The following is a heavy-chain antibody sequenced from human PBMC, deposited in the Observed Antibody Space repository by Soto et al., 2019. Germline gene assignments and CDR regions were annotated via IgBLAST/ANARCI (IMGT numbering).Heavy chain of an antibody. D-gene: IGHD1-26*01. CDR1: GFSFSNYW. CDR3: ARVSVGAYYFDY. CDR2: INSDGSRT. V-gene: IGHV3-74*01. J-gene: IGHJ4*02. Sequence: PGGSLRLSCAASGFSFSNYWMHWVRQAPGKGLAWVSRINSDGSRTSYADSVKGRFTISRDNAKNTLYLQMSSLRADEDTAVYYCARVSVGAYYFDYWGQGTLVTVSS.